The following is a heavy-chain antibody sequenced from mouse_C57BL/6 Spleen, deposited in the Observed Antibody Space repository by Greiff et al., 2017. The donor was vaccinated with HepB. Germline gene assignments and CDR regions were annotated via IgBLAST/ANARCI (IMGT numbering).Heavy chain of an antibody. Sequence: EVQLQQSGTVLARPGASVKMSCKTSGYTFTSYWMHWVKQRPGQGLEWIGAIYPGNSDTSYNQKFKGKAKLTAVTSASTAYMELSSLTNEDSAVYYCTRDSSTMIREAFAYWGQGTLVTVSA. CDR3: TRDSSTMIREAFAY. CDR1: GYTFTSYW. J-gene: IGHJ3*01. CDR2: IYPGNSDT. V-gene: IGHV1-5*01. D-gene: IGHD2-4*01.